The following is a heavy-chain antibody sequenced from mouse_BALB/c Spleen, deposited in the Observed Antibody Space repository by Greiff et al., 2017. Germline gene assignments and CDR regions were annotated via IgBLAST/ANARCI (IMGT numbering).Heavy chain of an antibody. CDR3: AVVRPYAMDY. Sequence: EVQLQQSGAELVKPGASVKLSCTASGFNIKDTYMHWVKQRPEQGLECIGRIDPANGNTKYDPKFQGKATITADTSSNTAYLQLSSLTSEDTAVYYCAVVRPYAMDYWGQGTSVTVSS. D-gene: IGHD2-14*01. J-gene: IGHJ4*01. V-gene: IGHV14-3*02. CDR1: GFNIKDTY. CDR2: IDPANGNT.